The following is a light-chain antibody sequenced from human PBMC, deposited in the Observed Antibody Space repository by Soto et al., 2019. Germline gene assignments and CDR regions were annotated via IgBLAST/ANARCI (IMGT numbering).Light chain of an antibody. CDR2: EAT. Sequence: QSVLTQPASVSGSPGQSITISCAGTRSDIGASNSVSWYQHLPGRSPTLIIYEATNRPSGVSERFSGSKAGDTASLTISGLHADDESEYFCISYKTDDTFVFGGGTKVTVL. J-gene: IGLJ1*01. CDR1: RSDIGASNS. CDR3: ISYKTDDTFV. V-gene: IGLV2-14*01.